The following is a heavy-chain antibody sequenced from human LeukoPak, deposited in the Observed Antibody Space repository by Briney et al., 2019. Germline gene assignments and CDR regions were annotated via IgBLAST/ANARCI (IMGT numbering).Heavy chain of an antibody. V-gene: IGHV4-59*08. D-gene: IGHD6-13*01. CDR1: GGSISSYY. CDR2: VYYSGST. Sequence: SETLSLTCTVSGGSISSYYWSWIRQPPGKGLEWIGYVYYSGSTNYNPSLKSRVTISVDTSKNQFSLKLSSVTAADTAVYYCARHSIGLYSRGYFQHWGQGTLVTVSS. J-gene: IGHJ1*01. CDR3: ARHSIGLYSRGYFQH.